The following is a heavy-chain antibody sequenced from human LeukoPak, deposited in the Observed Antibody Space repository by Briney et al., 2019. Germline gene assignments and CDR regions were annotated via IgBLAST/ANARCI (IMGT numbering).Heavy chain of an antibody. V-gene: IGHV3-23*01. CDR3: AKVDASIAVAGTMDY. Sequence: GGSLRLSCAASGFTFGSYAMSWVRQAPGKGLGWVSAISGSGGSTYYADSVKGRFTISRDNSKNTLYLQMNSLRAEDTAVYYCAKVDASIAVAGTMDYWGQGTLVTVSS. J-gene: IGHJ4*02. CDR1: GFTFGSYA. D-gene: IGHD6-19*01. CDR2: ISGSGGST.